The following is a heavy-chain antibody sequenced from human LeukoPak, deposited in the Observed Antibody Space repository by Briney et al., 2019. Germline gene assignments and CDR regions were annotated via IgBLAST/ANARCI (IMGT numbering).Heavy chain of an antibody. Sequence: GGSLRLSCAASEFTLSDYQMNWVRQAPGKGMEWVSYISSSGTVIYYADSVKCRFTISRDNAKNSLCLQMNSLRAAETAVYYCARGRYYYGSWYMDVWGQGTTVTVSS. V-gene: IGHV3-11*01. CDR2: ISSSGTVI. D-gene: IGHD3-10*01. J-gene: IGHJ6*02. CDR3: ARGRYYYGSWYMDV. CDR1: EFTLSDYQ.